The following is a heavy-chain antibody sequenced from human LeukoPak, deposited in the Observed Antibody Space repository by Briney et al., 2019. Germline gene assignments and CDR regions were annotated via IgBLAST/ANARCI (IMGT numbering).Heavy chain of an antibody. CDR2: INPSGGST. J-gene: IGHJ6*02. V-gene: IGHV1-46*01. CDR3: ARDLRGYSYGYYYYYGMDV. Sequence: ASVKVSCKASGGTFSSYAISWVRQAPGQGLEWMGIINPSGGSTSYAQKFQGRVTMTRDTSTSTVYMELSSLRSEDTAVYYCARDLRGYSYGYYYYYGMDVWGQGTTVTVSS. CDR1: GGTFSSYA. D-gene: IGHD5-18*01.